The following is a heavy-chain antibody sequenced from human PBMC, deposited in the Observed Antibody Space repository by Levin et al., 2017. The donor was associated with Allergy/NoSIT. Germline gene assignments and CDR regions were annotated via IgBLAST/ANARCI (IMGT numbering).Heavy chain of an antibody. J-gene: IGHJ6*02. CDR3: ARDRVVASSGTFYYYGMAV. D-gene: IGHD2-15*01. V-gene: IGHV4-59*01. Sequence: CTRNNQPTVKGLEWIGYIYYSGSTNYNPSLKSRVTISVDTSKNQFSLTLNSVTAADTAVYYCARDRVVASSGTFYYYGMAVWGQGTTVTVSS. CDR2: IYYSGST.